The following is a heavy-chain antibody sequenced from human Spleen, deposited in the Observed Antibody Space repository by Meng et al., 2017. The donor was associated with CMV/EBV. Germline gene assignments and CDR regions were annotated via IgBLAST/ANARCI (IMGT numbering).Heavy chain of an antibody. V-gene: IGHV1-18*01. D-gene: IGHD6-13*01. CDR2: ISAYTGDT. CDR3: ARDRVQGLVAAAFPPDP. Sequence: ASVKVSCKASGYTFTTYGVTWVRQAPGQGLEWMGWISAYTGDTNHARKFQDRVTMTTDTSTSTAYLELRSLRSDDTAVYYCARDRVQGLVAAAFPPDPWGQGTLVTV. J-gene: IGHJ5*02. CDR1: GYTFTTYG.